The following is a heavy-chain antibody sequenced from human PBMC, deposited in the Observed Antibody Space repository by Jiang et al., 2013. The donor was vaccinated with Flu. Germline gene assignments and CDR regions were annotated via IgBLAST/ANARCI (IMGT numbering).Heavy chain of an antibody. D-gene: IGHD3-10*01. CDR3: ARDLGRGVIIKRYYYYGMDV. CDR1: GGSISSYY. V-gene: IGHV4-59*08. Sequence: GSGLVKPSETLSLTCTVSGGSISSYYWSWIRQPPGKGLEWIGYIYYSGSTNYNPSLKSRVTISVDTSKNQFSLKLSSVTAADTAVYYCARDLGRGVIIKRYYYYGMDVWGERDHGHRL. CDR2: IYYSGST. J-gene: IGHJ6*04.